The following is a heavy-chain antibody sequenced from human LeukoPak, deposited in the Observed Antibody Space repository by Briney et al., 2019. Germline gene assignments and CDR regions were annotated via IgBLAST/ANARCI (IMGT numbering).Heavy chain of an antibody. CDR1: GFTFSSYS. Sequence: GGSLRLSCAASGFTFSSYSMNWVRQAPGKGLEWVSSISSSSSYIYYADSVKGRFTISRDNAKNSLYLQMNSLRAEDTAVYYCARDLGYSSPYVDYWGQGTLVTVSS. CDR2: ISSSSSYI. J-gene: IGHJ4*02. D-gene: IGHD6-19*01. CDR3: ARDLGYSSPYVDY. V-gene: IGHV3-21*01.